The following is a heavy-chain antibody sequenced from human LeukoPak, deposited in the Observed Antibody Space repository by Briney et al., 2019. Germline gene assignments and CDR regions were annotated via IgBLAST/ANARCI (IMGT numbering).Heavy chain of an antibody. CDR2: INHSGST. CDR1: GGSFSGYY. V-gene: IGHV4-34*01. J-gene: IGHJ4*02. CDR3: ARGADSSVLGPDFDC. D-gene: IGHD3-22*01. Sequence: PSETLSLTCAVYGGSFSGYYWSWIRQPPGKGLEWIGEINHSGSTNYNPSLKSRVTISVDTSKNQFSLKLSSVTAADTAVYYCARGADSSVLGPDFDCWGQGTLVTVSS.